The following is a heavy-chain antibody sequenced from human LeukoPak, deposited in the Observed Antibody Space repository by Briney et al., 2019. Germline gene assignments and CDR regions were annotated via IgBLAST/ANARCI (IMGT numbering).Heavy chain of an antibody. Sequence: GGSLRLSCAASGFTFTTYWLSWVRQAPGKGLEWVANINQDGSEKYYVDSVKGRFTISRDNAKNSMYLPMNSLRAEDTAVYYCARGFDGYYGFDIWGQGTMVTVSS. D-gene: IGHD5-24*01. CDR1: GFTFTTYW. V-gene: IGHV3-7*05. CDR3: ARGFDGYYGFDI. CDR2: INQDGSEK. J-gene: IGHJ3*02.